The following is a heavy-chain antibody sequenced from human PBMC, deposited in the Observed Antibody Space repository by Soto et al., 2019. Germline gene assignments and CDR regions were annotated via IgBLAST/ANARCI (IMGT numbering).Heavy chain of an antibody. D-gene: IGHD5-18*01. CDR3: ARDVDTSMSAPLDY. J-gene: IGHJ4*02. CDR2: INVGTGDT. Sequence: ASVKVSCKASGYTFTAYAMDWVCQTPGQRLEWVGWINVGTGDTEYSQQFQGRVNITRDTSARTLYMELSSLRSEDTAVYYCARDVDTSMSAPLDYWGQGSLVTVSS. V-gene: IGHV1-3*01. CDR1: GYTFTAYA.